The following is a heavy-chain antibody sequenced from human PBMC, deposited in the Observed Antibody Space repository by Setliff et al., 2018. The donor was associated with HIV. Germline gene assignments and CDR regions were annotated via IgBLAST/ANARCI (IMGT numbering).Heavy chain of an antibody. CDR2: ISAYNGNT. CDR1: GYMFSSYG. J-gene: IGHJ5*02. CDR3: ARGGSLLAVAVGGPNWFDP. D-gene: IGHD6-19*01. Sequence: ASVKVSCKASGYMFSSYGISWVRQAPGQGLEWMGWISAYNGNTNYAQKLQGRVTMTTDTSTSTAYMELRSLRSDDTAVYYCARGGSLLAVAVGGPNWFDPWGQGTLVTVSS. V-gene: IGHV1-18*01.